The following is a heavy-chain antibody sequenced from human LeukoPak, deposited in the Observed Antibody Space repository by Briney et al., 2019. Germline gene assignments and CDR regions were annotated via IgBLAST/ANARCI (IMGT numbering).Heavy chain of an antibody. J-gene: IGHJ4*02. Sequence: GGSLRLSCAASGFTFDDYAMHWVRQAPGKGLEWVSGISWNSGSIGYADSVKGRFTISRDNAKNSLYLQMNSLRAEDTALYYCATLPDGIAVAGASSYWGQGTLVTVSS. CDR2: ISWNSGSI. D-gene: IGHD6-19*01. V-gene: IGHV3-9*01. CDR1: GFTFDDYA. CDR3: ATLPDGIAVAGASSY.